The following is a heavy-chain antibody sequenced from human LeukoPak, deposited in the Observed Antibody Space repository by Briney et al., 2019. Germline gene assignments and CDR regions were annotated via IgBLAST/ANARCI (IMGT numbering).Heavy chain of an antibody. D-gene: IGHD6-19*01. V-gene: IGHV3-23*01. CDR2: ISGDGDST. CDR3: AKDARRSSGWYFFDH. Sequence: GGSLRLSCAASGFTFSTYAMSWVRQAPGRGLEWVSAISGDGDSTFYADSVKGRFTISRDNSKDTLHLQMNSLRAEDTAVYYCAKDARRSSGWYFFDHWGQGTLVTVSS. J-gene: IGHJ4*02. CDR1: GFTFSTYA.